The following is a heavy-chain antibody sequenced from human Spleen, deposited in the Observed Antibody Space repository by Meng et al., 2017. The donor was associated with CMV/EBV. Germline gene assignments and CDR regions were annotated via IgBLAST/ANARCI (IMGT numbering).Heavy chain of an antibody. CDR3: ARDKWYHLSSGYYYAMDV. CDR2: ISGANGNT. D-gene: IGHD2-2*01. Sequence: ASVKVSCKASGFPFTSYGITWVRQAPGQRPEWMGWISGANGNTKSAQNVQGRATMTTEKSTGTAYMELRGLRSDDTAVYYCARDKWYHLSSGYYYAMDVWGQGTTVTVSS. J-gene: IGHJ6*02. V-gene: IGHV1-18*01. CDR1: GFPFTSYG.